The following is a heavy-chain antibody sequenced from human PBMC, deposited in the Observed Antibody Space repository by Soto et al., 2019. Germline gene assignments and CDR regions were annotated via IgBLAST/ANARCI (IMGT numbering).Heavy chain of an antibody. CDR2: ISGSGGST. J-gene: IGHJ6*02. D-gene: IGHD3-9*01. CDR3: ATDSLFLTGPMDV. CDR1: GFTFSSYA. Sequence: PGGSLRLSCAASGFTFSSYAMSWVRQAPGKGLEWVSAISGSGGSTYYADSVKGRFTISRDNSKNTLYLQMNSLRAEDTAVYYCATDSLFLTGPMDVWGQGTTVTVSS. V-gene: IGHV3-23*01.